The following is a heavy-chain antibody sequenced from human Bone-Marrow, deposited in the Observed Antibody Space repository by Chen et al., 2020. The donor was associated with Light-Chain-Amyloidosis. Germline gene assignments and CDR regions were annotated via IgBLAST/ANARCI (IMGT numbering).Heavy chain of an antibody. V-gene: IGHV5-51*01. CDR2: IYPDDSDA. CDR1: GYTFPNYW. Sequence: EVQLEQSGPEVKKPGEYLKISCKGHGYTFPNYWIGWVRQMPGKGLEWMGVIYPDDSDARYSPSFEGQVTISADKSITTAYLQWRSLKASDTAMYYCARRRDGYNFDYWGQGTLVTVSS. CDR3: ARRRDGYNFDY. D-gene: IGHD5-12*01. J-gene: IGHJ4*02.